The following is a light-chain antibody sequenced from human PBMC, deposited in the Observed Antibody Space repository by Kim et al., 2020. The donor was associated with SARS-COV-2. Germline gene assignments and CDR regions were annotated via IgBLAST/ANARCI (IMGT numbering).Light chain of an antibody. CDR3: QQYDSLPLT. J-gene: IGKJ4*01. CDR1: HHITNY. CDR2: DAS. V-gene: IGKV1-33*01. Sequence: DIQMTQSPSALSASVGDRVTITCQASHHITNYLNWYQQKPGKAPKLLIYDASNLETGVPSRFSGSGSATDFSITISNLQPEDISTYYCQQYDSLPLTFVGGTTVYIK.